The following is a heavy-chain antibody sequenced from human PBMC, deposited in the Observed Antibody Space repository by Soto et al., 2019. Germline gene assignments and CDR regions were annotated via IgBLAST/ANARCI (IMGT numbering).Heavy chain of an antibody. V-gene: IGHV1-69*14. J-gene: IGHJ6*02. CDR3: ATAVTAGTYYNFGLDV. D-gene: IGHD2-21*02. CDR2: IIPASDTE. Sequence: QVHLVQSEAEVKKPGSSVNISCKASGGTFGTYGLNWVRQFPGQGLEWMGGIIPASDTENYAQKFQGRVTITADKSTNIAHMQMDSLTSDDTAVYYCATAVTAGTYYNFGLDVWAQGTPVTVS. CDR1: GGTFGTYG.